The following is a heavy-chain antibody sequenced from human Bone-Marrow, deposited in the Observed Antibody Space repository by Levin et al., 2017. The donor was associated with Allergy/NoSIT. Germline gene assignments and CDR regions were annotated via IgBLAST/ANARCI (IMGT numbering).Heavy chain of an antibody. V-gene: IGHV4-39*01. J-gene: IGHJ4*02. CDR1: GGSIGSSSYY. D-gene: IGHD4-11*01. CDR2: IYYTGGA. CDR3: ARRFAASSNWDFDY. Sequence: SETLSLTCTVSGGSIGSSSYYWGWIRQPPGTGLEWVGSIYYTGGAYYNPSLKSRLTISVDTSKNQFSVKLTSVTAADTAVYYCARRFAASSNWDFDYWGRGSLVTVSS.